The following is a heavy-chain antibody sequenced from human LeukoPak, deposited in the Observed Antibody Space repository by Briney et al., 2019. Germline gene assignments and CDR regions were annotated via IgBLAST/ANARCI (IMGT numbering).Heavy chain of an antibody. D-gene: IGHD3-22*01. J-gene: IGHJ6*03. CDR1: GGSISSYY. Sequence: PSETLSLTCTVSGGSISSYYWSWIRQPPGKGLEWIGYIYYSGSTNYNPSLKSRVTISVGTSKNQFSLKLSSVTAADTAVYYCARFYDSSGYYNYYYYMDVWGKGTTVTVSS. CDR2: IYYSGST. V-gene: IGHV4-59*01. CDR3: ARFYDSSGYYNYYYYMDV.